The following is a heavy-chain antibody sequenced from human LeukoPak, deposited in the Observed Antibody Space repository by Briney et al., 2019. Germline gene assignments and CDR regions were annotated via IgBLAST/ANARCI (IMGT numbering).Heavy chain of an antibody. CDR1: GGSISTSNYY. CDR3: ARDLRGESPGFDP. V-gene: IGHV4-61*02. Sequence: SETLSLTCTVSGGSISTSNYYWGWIRQPAGKGLEWIGRIYTSGSTNYNPSLKSRVTMSVDTSKNQFSLKLSSVTAADTAVYYCARDLRGESPGFDPWGQGTLVTVSS. CDR2: IYTSGST. D-gene: IGHD3-16*01. J-gene: IGHJ5*02.